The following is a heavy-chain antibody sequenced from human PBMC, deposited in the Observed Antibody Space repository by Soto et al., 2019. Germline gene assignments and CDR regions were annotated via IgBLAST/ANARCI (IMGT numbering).Heavy chain of an antibody. D-gene: IGHD6-13*01. V-gene: IGHV1-69*01. CDR3: AIGLEAAAPRNLDY. CDR2: IIPIFGTA. Sequence: QVQLVQSGAEVKKPGSSVKVSCKASGGTFSSYAISWVRQAPGQGLEWMGGIIPIFGTANYAQKFQGRVTITADGSTSTAYRELSSLRSEDTAVYYCAIGLEAAAPRNLDYWGQGTLVTVSS. J-gene: IGHJ4*02. CDR1: GGTFSSYA.